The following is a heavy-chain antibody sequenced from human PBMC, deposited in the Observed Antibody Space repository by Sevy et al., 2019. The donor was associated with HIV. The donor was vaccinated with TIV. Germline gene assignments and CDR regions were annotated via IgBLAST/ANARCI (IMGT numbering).Heavy chain of an antibody. CDR1: GFTFSNYA. D-gene: IGHD2-2*01. Sequence: GSLRLSCAASGFTFSNYAMSWVRQAPGKGLEWVSTFSFGCGKINYADSVKGRFTISRDNSKNTLYLQMNSLRAEDMALYYCAREGCSKPHDYWGQGTLVTVSS. CDR3: AREGCSKPHDY. J-gene: IGHJ4*02. CDR2: FSFGCGKI. V-gene: IGHV3-23*01.